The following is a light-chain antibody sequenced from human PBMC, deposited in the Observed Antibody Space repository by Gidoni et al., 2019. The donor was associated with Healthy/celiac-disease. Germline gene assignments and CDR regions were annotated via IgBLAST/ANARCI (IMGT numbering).Light chain of an antibody. J-gene: IGLJ2*01. Sequence: SYVLTQTPSVSVAPGQTARITCGGNNIGSKSVHWYQQKPRQAPVLVVYDDSDWPPGSPARFSGSNSGNTATLTISRVEAGDEADYYCQVWESSSDHHVVFGGGTKLTVL. CDR2: DDS. CDR1: NIGSKS. CDR3: QVWESSSDHHVV. V-gene: IGLV3-21*02.